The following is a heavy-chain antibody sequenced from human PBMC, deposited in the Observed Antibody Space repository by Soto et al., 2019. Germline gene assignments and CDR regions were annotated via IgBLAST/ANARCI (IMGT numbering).Heavy chain of an antibody. CDR1: GFTFSSYS. V-gene: IGHV3-48*01. CDR2: ISSSSSTI. J-gene: IGHJ6*03. Sequence: GGSLRLSCAASGFTFSSYSMNWVRQAPGKGLEWVSYISSSSSTIYYADSVKGRFTISRDNAKNSLYLQMNSLRAEDTAVYYCARDGGDYIWGSYRYTPYYYMDVWGKGTTVTVSS. CDR3: ARDGGDYIWGSYRYTPYYYMDV. D-gene: IGHD3-16*02.